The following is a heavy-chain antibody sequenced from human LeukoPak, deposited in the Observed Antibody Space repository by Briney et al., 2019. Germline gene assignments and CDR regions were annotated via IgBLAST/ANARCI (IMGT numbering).Heavy chain of an antibody. V-gene: IGHV1-2*02. CDR2: INPNSGGT. Sequence: ASVKVSCKASGYTFTGYYMHWVRQAPGQGLEWMGWINPNSGGTNYAQKFQGRVTMTRDTSISTAYMELSRLRSDDTAVYYCAIPYYYDSSGYYKTLDYWGQGTLVTVSS. J-gene: IGHJ4*02. CDR3: AIPYYYDSSGYYKTLDY. CDR1: GYTFTGYY. D-gene: IGHD3-22*01.